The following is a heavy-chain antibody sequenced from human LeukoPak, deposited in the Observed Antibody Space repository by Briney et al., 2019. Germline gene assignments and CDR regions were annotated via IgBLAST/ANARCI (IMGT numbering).Heavy chain of an antibody. CDR2: IVPIFGTT. Sequence: SVKVSCKASGGTFSSYAINWVRQAPGQGLEWMGRIVPIFGTTNYAQNFQDRVTITADESTSTAYMELSSLRSEDTAVYYCTRSRGSGSYLDYWGQGTLVTVSS. CDR1: GGTFSSYA. J-gene: IGHJ4*02. V-gene: IGHV1-69*13. D-gene: IGHD3-10*01. CDR3: TRSRGSGSYLDY.